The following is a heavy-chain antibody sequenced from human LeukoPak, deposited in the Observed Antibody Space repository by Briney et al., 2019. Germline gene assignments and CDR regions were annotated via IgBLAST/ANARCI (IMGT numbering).Heavy chain of an antibody. CDR3: ARWGSSSWYSSFLDY. CDR1: GFTFDDYG. J-gene: IGHJ4*02. D-gene: IGHD6-13*01. V-gene: IGHV3-20*04. CDR2: INWNAGST. Sequence: RPGGSLRLSCAASGFTFDDYGMSWVRQAPGMGLEWVSGINWNAGSTGYADSVKGRFTISRDNAKNSLYLQMNSLRAEDTALYYCARWGSSSWYSSFLDYWGQGILVTVSS.